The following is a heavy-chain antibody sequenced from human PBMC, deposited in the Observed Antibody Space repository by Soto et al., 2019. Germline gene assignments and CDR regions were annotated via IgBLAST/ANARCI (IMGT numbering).Heavy chain of an antibody. V-gene: IGHV1-69*12. D-gene: IGHD3-3*01. Sequence: QVQLVQSGAEVKKPGSSVKVSCKASGGTFSSYAISWVRQAPGQGLEWMGGIIPIFGTANYAQKFQGRVTISADESTSTAYMERGRLISEGTAVYYCARGVPGGSVYYRHWFVTWGKGTLVTVSS. CDR3: ARGVPGGSVYYRHWFVT. CDR2: IIPIFGTA. CDR1: GGTFSSYA. J-gene: IGHJ5*02.